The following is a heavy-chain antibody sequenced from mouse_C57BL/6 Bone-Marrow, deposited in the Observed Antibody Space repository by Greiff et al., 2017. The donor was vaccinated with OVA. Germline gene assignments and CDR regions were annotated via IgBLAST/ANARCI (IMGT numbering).Heavy chain of an antibody. CDR3: TTGVTDY. Sequence: PLQQSGAELVRPGASVKLSCTASGFNIKDDYMPWVKQRPEQGLEWIGWIDPENGDTEYASKFQGKATITADTSSNTAYLQLSSLTSEDTAVYYCTTGVTDYWGQGTTLTVSS. D-gene: IGHD2-2*01. CDR2: IDPENGDT. V-gene: IGHV14-4*01. CDR1: GFNIKDDY. J-gene: IGHJ2*01.